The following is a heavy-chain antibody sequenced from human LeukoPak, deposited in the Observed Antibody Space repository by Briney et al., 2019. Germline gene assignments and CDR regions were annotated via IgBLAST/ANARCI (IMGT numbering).Heavy chain of an antibody. CDR2: INPNSGDT. CDR1: GYTFTGYY. CDR3: ARIRYCGGISCYYIDY. V-gene: IGHV1-2*02. J-gene: IGHJ4*02. Sequence: ASVKVSCKTSGYTFTGYYIHWVRQAPGQGLEWMGWINPNSGDTNYAQKFQGRVSMTGDTSISTAYMELSRLRSDDTAFYYCARIRYCGGISCYYIDYWGQGTLVTVSA. D-gene: IGHD2-2*01.